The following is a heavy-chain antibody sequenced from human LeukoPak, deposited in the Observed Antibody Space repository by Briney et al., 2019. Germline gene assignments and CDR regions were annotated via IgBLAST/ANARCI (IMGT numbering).Heavy chain of an antibody. CDR2: LSAYNGNT. CDR3: ARVGRIAAAGSVDY. V-gene: IGHV1-18*01. Sequence: ASVQVSCHASGYTFPSYGISWVRQAPGQGLEWMGWLSAYNGNTNYAQKLQGRVTMTTDTSTSTAYMELRSLRSDDTAVYYCARVGRIAAAGSVDYWGQGTLVTVSS. J-gene: IGHJ4*02. D-gene: IGHD6-13*01. CDR1: GYTFPSYG.